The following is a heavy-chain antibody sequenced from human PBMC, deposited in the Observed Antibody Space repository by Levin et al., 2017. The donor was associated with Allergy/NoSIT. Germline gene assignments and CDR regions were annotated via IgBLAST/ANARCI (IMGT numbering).Heavy chain of an antibody. Sequence: LSLTCAASGFTFSNYGMHWVRQAPGKGLEWVAVIWFDGSNKYYADSVKGRFTISRDNFKKTFYLQLNNLRAEDTAVYYCARSYSYGDYSAFDFWGQGTLVTVSS. CDR3: ARSYSYGDYSAFDF. CDR2: IWFDGSNK. V-gene: IGHV3-33*01. J-gene: IGHJ4*02. CDR1: GFTFSNYG. D-gene: IGHD4-17*01.